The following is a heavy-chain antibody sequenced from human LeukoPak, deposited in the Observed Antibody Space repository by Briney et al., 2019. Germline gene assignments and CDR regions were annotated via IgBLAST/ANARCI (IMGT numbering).Heavy chain of an antibody. D-gene: IGHD1-7*01. J-gene: IGHJ4*02. CDR1: GYTFTGYY. CDR3: ARDGPVTGTYYFDY. Sequence: GASVKVSCTASGYTFTGYYMHWVRQAPGQGLEWMGWINPNSGSTNYAQKFQGRVTMTRDTSISTAYMELSRLTYDDTAVYYCARDGPVTGTYYFDYWRQGTLVTVSS. CDR2: INPNSGST. V-gene: IGHV1-2*02.